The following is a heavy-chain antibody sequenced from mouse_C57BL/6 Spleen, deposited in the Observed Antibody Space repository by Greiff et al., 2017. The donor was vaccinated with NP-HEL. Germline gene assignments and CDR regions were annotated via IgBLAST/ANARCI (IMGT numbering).Heavy chain of an antibody. CDR1: GYTFTSYT. J-gene: IGHJ1*03. CDR2: INPSSGYT. CDR3: ARYGGLTYFDV. D-gene: IGHD1-1*02. V-gene: IGHV1-4*01. Sequence: QVQLQQSGAELARPGASVKMSCKASGYTFTSYTMHWVKQRPGQGLEWIGYINPSSGYTKYNQKFKDKATLTADKSSSTAYMQLSSLTSEDSAVYYCARYGGLTYFDVWGTGTTVTVSS.